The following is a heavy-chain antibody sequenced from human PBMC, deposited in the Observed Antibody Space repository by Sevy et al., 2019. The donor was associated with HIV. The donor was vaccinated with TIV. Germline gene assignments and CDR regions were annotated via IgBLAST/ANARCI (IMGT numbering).Heavy chain of an antibody. Sequence: ASVKVSCKASGIDFFGAAVQWLRQARGQRPEWIGWIVVAGGHTAYSPTLQDRVSLTRDMSTGTVEMELRDVRIEDTAVYFCAADADHSGSPQIFDAFVVWGQGATVTVSS. CDR2: IVVAGGHT. J-gene: IGHJ3*01. D-gene: IGHD1-26*01. V-gene: IGHV1-58*01. CDR1: GIDFFGAA. CDR3: AADADHSGSPQIFDAFVV.